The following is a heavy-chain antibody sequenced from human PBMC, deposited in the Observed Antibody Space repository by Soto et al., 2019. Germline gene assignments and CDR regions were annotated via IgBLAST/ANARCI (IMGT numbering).Heavy chain of an antibody. CDR2: IIPVFAST. CDR3: ATAGLPGNAIQQFEP. CDR1: GGTFSTYG. V-gene: IGHV1-69*01. Sequence: QVHLVQSGAEVKKPASSVKVSCQASGGTFSTYGITWVRQAPGHGLEWMGAIIPVFASTSSAQLFRGRLSITADEVPSTGYMELSGLTSEDTAIYYFATAGLPGNAIQQFEPWGQGTLVTVS. J-gene: IGHJ5*02. D-gene: IGHD3-9*01.